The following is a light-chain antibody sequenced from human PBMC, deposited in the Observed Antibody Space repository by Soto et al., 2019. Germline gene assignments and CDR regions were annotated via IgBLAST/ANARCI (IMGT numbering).Light chain of an antibody. Sequence: EIVMTQSPATLSVSPGERATLSCRASQSVTINLAWYQQKPGQAPRLLIYGASTRATDIPARVTGSGSGTEFTLTISSLQSEDFAVYYCQQYNNWPYTFGQGTKLEIK. CDR1: QSVTIN. CDR2: GAS. CDR3: QQYNNWPYT. V-gene: IGKV3-15*01. J-gene: IGKJ2*01.